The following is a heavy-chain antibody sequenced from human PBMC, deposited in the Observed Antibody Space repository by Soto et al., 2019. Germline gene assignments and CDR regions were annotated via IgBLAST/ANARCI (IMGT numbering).Heavy chain of an antibody. CDR1: GGTFRTSA. V-gene: IGHV1-69*12. D-gene: IGHD3-3*02. J-gene: IGHJ6*01. Sequence: QVQLVQSGAEVKKPGSSVKVSCKTSGGTFRTSAISWVRQAPGQGLEWMGGIMPVFSTPDYAQKFQGRVTITADESTGTAYMELRSLRSEDTAVYYCAGDKDRQQLGGNYYYIMDVWGQGTTVTVSS. CDR3: AGDKDRQQLGGNYYYIMDV. CDR2: IMPVFSTP.